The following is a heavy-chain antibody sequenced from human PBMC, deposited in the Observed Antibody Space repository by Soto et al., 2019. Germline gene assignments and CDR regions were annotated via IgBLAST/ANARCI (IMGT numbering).Heavy chain of an antibody. CDR3: AREDYYDTCYYVV. D-gene: IGHD3-22*01. V-gene: IGHV4-4*07. CDR2: IYTSGTT. CDR1: GRSVSGYY. Sequence: SETLSLTCTVSGRSVSGYYWSWIRPPAGERLEWIGRIYTSGTTDFNPSLKGRVTMSVDTSKNQFSLKLTSLTAADTALYYCAREDYYDTCYYVVWGQGTQVTVSS. J-gene: IGHJ4*02.